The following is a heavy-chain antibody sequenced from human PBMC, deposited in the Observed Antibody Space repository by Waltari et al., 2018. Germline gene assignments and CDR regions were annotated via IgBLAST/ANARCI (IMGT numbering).Heavy chain of an antibody. V-gene: IGHV4-61*02. Sequence: QVQLQESGPGLVKPSQTLSLTCTVSGGSISSGSYYWSWNRQPAGKGLEWIGRIYTSGSTNYNPSLKSRVTISVDTSKNQFSLKLSSVTAADTAVYYCAREPLGYCTNGVCYYFDYWGQGTLVTVSS. D-gene: IGHD2-8*01. CDR1: GGSISSGSYY. J-gene: IGHJ4*02. CDR3: AREPLGYCTNGVCYYFDY. CDR2: IYTSGST.